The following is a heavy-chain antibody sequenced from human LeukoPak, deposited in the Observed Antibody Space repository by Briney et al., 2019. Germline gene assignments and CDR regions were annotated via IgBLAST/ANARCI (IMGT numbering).Heavy chain of an antibody. CDR3: ASSKRYFDRRYNWFDP. CDR1: GDSVSSNSAA. D-gene: IGHD3-9*01. J-gene: IGHJ5*02. CDR2: TYYRSKWYN. V-gene: IGHV6-1*01. Sequence: SQTLSLTCAISGDSVSSNSAAWNWIRQSPSRGLEWLGRTYYRSKWYNDYAVSVKSRITINPDTSKNQFSLKLSSVTAADTAVYYCASSKRYFDRRYNWFDPWGQGTLVTVSS.